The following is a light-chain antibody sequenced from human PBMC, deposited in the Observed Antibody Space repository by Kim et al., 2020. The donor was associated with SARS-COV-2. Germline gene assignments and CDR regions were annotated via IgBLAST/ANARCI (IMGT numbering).Light chain of an antibody. V-gene: IGLV3-19*01. CDR2: GKN. CDR1: SLRSYY. Sequence: SELTQDPAVSVALGQTVRITCQGDSLRSYYATWYQQKPGQAPILVIYGKNNRPSGIPDRFSGSSSGNTASLTITGTQAGDEADYYCNSRNSNDNVVFGGGTQLTVL. J-gene: IGLJ2*01. CDR3: NSRNSNDNVV.